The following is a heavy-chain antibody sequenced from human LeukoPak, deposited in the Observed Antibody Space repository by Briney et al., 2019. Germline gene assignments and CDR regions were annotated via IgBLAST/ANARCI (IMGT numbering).Heavy chain of an antibody. Sequence: GGSLRLSCAASGFTFRTYWISWVRQAPGKGLEWVANIKQGGTEQYYVDSVKGRFTISRDDAKNSLYLQMNSLRADDTAVYYCARGCSGGSCFGDFDYWGQGTLGTVSS. CDR2: IKQGGTEQ. CDR3: ARGCSGGSCFGDFDY. D-gene: IGHD2-15*01. J-gene: IGHJ4*02. V-gene: IGHV3-7*05. CDR1: GFTFRTYW.